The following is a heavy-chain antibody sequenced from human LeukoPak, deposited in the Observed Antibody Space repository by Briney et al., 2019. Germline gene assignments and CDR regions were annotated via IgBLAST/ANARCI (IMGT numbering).Heavy chain of an antibody. CDR1: GFTFSRQG. CDR3: ARDAYGSGSLDY. Sequence: VRSLRLSCAASGFTFSRQGMHWVRQAPGKGLEWVAVIWYDGSNKYYADSVKGRFTISRDNSKNALYLQMNSLRAEDTAVYYCARDAYGSGSLDYWGRGTLVTVSS. CDR2: IWYDGSNK. J-gene: IGHJ4*01. D-gene: IGHD3-10*01. V-gene: IGHV3-33*01.